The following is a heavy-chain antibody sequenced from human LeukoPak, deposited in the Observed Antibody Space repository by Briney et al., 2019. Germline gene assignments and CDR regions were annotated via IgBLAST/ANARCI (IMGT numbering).Heavy chain of an antibody. V-gene: IGHV4-38-2*01. Sequence: PSETLSLTCAVSGYSISSGYYWGWIRQPPGKGLEWIGSIYHSGSTYYNPSLESRVTISVDTSKNQFSLKLSSVTAADTAVYYCARRGSSSSEDYWSQGTLVTVSS. CDR3: ARRGSSSSEDY. D-gene: IGHD6-6*01. CDR2: IYHSGST. CDR1: GYSISSGYY. J-gene: IGHJ4*02.